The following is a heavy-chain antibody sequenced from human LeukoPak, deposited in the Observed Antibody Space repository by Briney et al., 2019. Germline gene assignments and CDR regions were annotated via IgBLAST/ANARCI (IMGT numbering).Heavy chain of an antibody. CDR1: GFTFGNYA. CDR2: ISDNGDRT. V-gene: IGHV3-64D*06. D-gene: IGHD2-15*01. Sequence: PGGSLRLSCSASGFTFGNYAMHWVRQAPGQGLEYVSAISDNGDRTYYADSVKGRFTISRDNSKNTLYLQMSSLRTEDTAVYYCVRIFCSGGSCFYRDYWGQGTLVTVSS. CDR3: VRIFCSGGSCFYRDY. J-gene: IGHJ4*02.